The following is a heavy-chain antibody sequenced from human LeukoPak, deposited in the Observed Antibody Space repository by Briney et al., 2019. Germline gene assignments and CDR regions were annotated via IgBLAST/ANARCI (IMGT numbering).Heavy chain of an antibody. J-gene: IGHJ4*02. CDR1: GFTFSSYW. Sequence: GGSLRLSCAASGFTFSSYWMNWVRQAPGKGLEWVSSISSSSDHIAYADSVKGRFTISRDNAKNALYLQVNSLRAEDTAVYYCARGVVPAAFDYWGQGTLVTVSS. V-gene: IGHV3-21*01. CDR2: ISSSSDHI. CDR3: ARGVVPAAFDY. D-gene: IGHD2-2*01.